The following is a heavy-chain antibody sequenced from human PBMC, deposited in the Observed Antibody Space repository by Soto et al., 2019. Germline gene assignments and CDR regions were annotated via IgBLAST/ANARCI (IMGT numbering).Heavy chain of an antibody. J-gene: IGHJ1*01. CDR2: IYWDDDK. CDR1: GFSLSSSGVG. CDR3: AHRYVERGLSGFPN. V-gene: IGHV2-5*02. Sequence: QITLKESGPTLVKPTQTLTLTCTFSGFSLSSSGVGVGWIRQPPGKALEEVALIYWDDDKHYSPSLRSRLTISXXTXKNQVVLTMTHMDPVDTATYYCAHRYVERGLSGFPNWGQGTLVTVSS. D-gene: IGHD3-10*02.